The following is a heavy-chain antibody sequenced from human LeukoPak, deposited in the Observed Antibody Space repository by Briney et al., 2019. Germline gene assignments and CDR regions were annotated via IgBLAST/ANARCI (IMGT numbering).Heavy chain of an antibody. Sequence: SVKVSCKASGGTFSSYAISWVRQAPGQGLEWMGGIIPIFGTANYAQKFQGRVTITADESTSTAYMELSSLRSEDTAVYYCARATGGYDILTGYEALDYWGRGTLVTVSS. D-gene: IGHD3-9*01. CDR1: GGTFSSYA. V-gene: IGHV1-69*13. J-gene: IGHJ4*02. CDR2: IIPIFGTA. CDR3: ARATGGYDILTGYEALDY.